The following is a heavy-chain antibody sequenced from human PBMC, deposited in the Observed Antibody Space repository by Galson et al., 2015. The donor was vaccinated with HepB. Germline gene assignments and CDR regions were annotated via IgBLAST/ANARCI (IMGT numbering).Heavy chain of an antibody. CDR1: GGTFSSYA. J-gene: IGHJ6*03. CDR2: IIPIFGTA. Sequence: SVKVSCKASGGTFSSYAISWVRQAPGQGLEWMGGIIPIFGTANYAQKFQGRVTITADESTSTAYMELSSLRSEDTAVYYCARHGVVTQFYYYYYMDVWGKGTTVTVSS. D-gene: IGHD3-3*01. V-gene: IGHV1-69*13. CDR3: ARHGVVTQFYYYYYMDV.